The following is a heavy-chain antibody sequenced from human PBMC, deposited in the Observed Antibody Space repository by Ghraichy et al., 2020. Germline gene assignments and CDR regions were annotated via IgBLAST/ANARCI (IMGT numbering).Heavy chain of an antibody. CDR3: ARGNGATYYMDV. CDR1: GFSFRSYE. D-gene: IGHD4-23*01. CDR2: ISSSGGTI. J-gene: IGHJ6*03. Sequence: GGSLRLSCAASGFSFRSYEMNWVRQAPGKGLEWVSYISSSGGTISYTDSVKGRFTISRDNAKNSLFLQMNTLRAEDTAVYYCARGNGATYYMDVWGKGTTVTVSS. V-gene: IGHV3-48*03.